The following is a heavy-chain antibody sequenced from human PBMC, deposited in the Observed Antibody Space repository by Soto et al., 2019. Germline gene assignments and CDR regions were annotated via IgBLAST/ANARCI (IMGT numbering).Heavy chain of an antibody. CDR2: ISGYNGNT. D-gene: IGHD6-6*01. V-gene: IGHV1-18*01. CDR3: VSDSKSARHEYYYNYFVTDV. Sequence: QVQLVQSGTAVRKPGASVKVSCKASGYTFSDHGISWVRQAPGQGLEWMGWISGYNGNTNYAQRVQGRVTMSTDTSTNAAYMELRRLRYDDTAVYYWVSDSKSARHEYYYNYFVTDVWGQGT. J-gene: IGHJ6*02. CDR1: GYTFSDHG.